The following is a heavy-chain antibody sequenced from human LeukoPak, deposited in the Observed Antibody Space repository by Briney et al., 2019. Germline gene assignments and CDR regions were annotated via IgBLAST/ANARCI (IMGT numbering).Heavy chain of an antibody. Sequence: GGSLRLSCAASGFTFSSYAMSWVRQAPGKGLEWVSAISGSGGSTYYADSVKGRFTISRDNSKNTLYLLMNSLRAEDTAVYYCAKDLGRIAVAGKGFDYWGQGTLVTVSS. CDR3: AKDLGRIAVAGKGFDY. J-gene: IGHJ4*02. CDR1: GFTFSSYA. D-gene: IGHD6-19*01. CDR2: ISGSGGST. V-gene: IGHV3-23*01.